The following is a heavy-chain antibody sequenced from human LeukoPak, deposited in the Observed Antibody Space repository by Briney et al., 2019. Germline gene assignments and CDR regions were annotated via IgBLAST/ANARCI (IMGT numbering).Heavy chain of an antibody. D-gene: IGHD3-22*01. V-gene: IGHV1-46*01. CDR1: GYTFTSYN. Sequence: ASVKVSCKASGYTFTSYNMHWVRQAPGQGLEWMGIIKPSGGSTTYAQKFQGRVTMTRDTSISTAYMELSRLRSDDTAVYYCAREVDYYDTSDYFPLGYWGQGTLVTVSS. J-gene: IGHJ4*02. CDR2: IKPSGGST. CDR3: AREVDYYDTSDYFPLGY.